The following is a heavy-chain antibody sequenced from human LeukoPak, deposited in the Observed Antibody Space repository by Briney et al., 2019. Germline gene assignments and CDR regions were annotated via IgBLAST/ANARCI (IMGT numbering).Heavy chain of an antibody. CDR1: GYTFTGYY. Sequence: ASVKVSCKASGYTFTGYYMHWVRQAPGQGLEWMGWINPNSGGTNYAQKFQGRVTMTRDTFIATAYMELSRLTSDDTAIYYCARDLRDVMRTGIPYEIDYWGQGTLVTVSS. J-gene: IGHJ4*02. CDR3: ARDLRDVMRTGIPYEIDY. D-gene: IGHD1-1*01. CDR2: INPNSGGT. V-gene: IGHV1-2*02.